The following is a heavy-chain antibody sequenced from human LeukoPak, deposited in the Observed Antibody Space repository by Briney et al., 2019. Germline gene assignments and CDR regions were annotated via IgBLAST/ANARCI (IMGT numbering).Heavy chain of an antibody. CDR3: ARAKRLITMIVVVTRGYAFDI. CDR1: GFTFSDYY. CDR2: INHSGST. J-gene: IGHJ3*02. V-gene: IGHV4-34*01. Sequence: GSLRLSCVASGFTFSDYYMAWIRQPPGKGLEWIGEINHSGSTNYNPSLKSRVAISVDTSKNQFSLKLSSVTAADTAVYYCARAKRLITMIVVVTRGYAFDIWGQGTMVTVSS. D-gene: IGHD3-22*01.